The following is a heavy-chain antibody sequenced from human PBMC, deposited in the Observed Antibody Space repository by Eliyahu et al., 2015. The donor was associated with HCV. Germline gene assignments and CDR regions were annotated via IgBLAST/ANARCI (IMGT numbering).Heavy chain of an antibody. V-gene: IGHV4-31*03. D-gene: IGHD6-13*01. CDR3: ARSDGGSSWYPSYYYYYYGMDV. Sequence: QVQLQESGPGLVKPSQTLSLTCTVSGGXIRXXGYXXXWXRQHPGKGLEWIGYIYYSGSTYYNPSLKSRVTISVDTSKNQFSLKLSSVTAADTAVYYCARSDGGSSWYPSYYYYYYGMDVWGQGTTVTVSS. J-gene: IGHJ6*02. CDR1: GGXIRXXGYX. CDR2: IYYSGST.